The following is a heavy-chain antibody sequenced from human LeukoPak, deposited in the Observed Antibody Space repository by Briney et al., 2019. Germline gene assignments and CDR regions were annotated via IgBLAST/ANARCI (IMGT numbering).Heavy chain of an antibody. CDR3: ARGKLYSGYEAYYYYMDV. J-gene: IGHJ6*03. CDR1: GFKFEDYG. Sequence: GGSLRLSCAASGFKFEDYGMTWVRQVPGKGLEWVSGIGWNGGTIGYGDSVKGRFTISRDNAKNSLYLQMNNLRAEDTAVYYCARGKLYSGYEAYYYYMDVWGKGTTVTVSS. V-gene: IGHV3-20*04. D-gene: IGHD5-12*01. CDR2: IGWNGGTI.